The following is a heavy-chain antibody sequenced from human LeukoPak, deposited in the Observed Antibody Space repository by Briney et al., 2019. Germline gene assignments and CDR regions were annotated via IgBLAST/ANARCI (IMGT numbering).Heavy chain of an antibody. CDR1: GGSISSLY. CDR3: ARHRAYSSSSPFDY. V-gene: IGHV4-59*08. J-gene: IGHJ4*02. Sequence: SETLSLTCSVSGGSISSLYWSWIRQPPGKGLEWIGYIYYTGSTNYNPSLKSRVTMFVDMSKNQFSLRPSSVTAADTAVYYCARHRAYSSSSPFDYWGQGTLVTVSS. D-gene: IGHD6-6*01. CDR2: IYYTGST.